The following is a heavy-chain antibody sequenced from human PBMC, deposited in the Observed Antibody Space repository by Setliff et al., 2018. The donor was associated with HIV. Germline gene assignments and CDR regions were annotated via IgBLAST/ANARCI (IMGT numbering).Heavy chain of an antibody. V-gene: IGHV4-39*07. CDR2: LSSKGNA. Sequence: SETLSLTCTVSGGSISSSGPGYYWGWVRQPPGGGLEWIGALSSKGNAYYNPSLKSRVTISIDSSKNLFSLKVNSLTAADTAVYYCAGQDLAEVKWYYMDYWGQGALVTVSS. CDR1: GGSISSSGPGYY. CDR3: AGQDLAEVKWYYMDY. D-gene: IGHD2-15*01. J-gene: IGHJ4*02.